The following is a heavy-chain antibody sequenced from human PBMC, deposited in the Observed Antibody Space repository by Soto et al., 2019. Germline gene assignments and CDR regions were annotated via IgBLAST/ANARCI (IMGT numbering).Heavy chain of an antibody. CDR3: ARGVAAASYYYYGMDV. Sequence: RASVKVSCKASGYTFTSYGISWVRQAPGQGLEWMGWISAYNGNTNYAQKLQGRVTMTTDTSTSTAYMELRSLRSDDTAVYYCARGVAAASYYYYGMDVWGQGTTVTVSS. V-gene: IGHV1-18*04. CDR1: GYTFTSYG. CDR2: ISAYNGNT. D-gene: IGHD6-13*01. J-gene: IGHJ6*02.